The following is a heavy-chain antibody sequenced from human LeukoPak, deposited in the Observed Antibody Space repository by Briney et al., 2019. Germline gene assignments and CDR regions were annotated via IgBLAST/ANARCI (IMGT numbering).Heavy chain of an antibody. D-gene: IGHD3-22*01. CDR2: IYHSGST. V-gene: IGHV4-30-2*01. CDR3: ARSSGYSYNWFDP. Sequence: SQTLSPTCTVSGGSISSGGYYWSWIRQPPGKGLEWIGYIYHSGSTYYNPSLKSRVTISVDRSKNQFSLKLSSVTAADTAVYYCARSSGYSYNWFDPWGQGTLVTVSS. CDR1: GGSISSGGYY. J-gene: IGHJ5*02.